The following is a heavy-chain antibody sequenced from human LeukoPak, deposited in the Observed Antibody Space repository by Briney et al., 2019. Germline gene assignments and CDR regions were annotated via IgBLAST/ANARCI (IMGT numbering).Heavy chain of an antibody. J-gene: IGHJ4*02. CDR2: IRDNGGST. V-gene: IGHV3-23*01. CDR1: GITLSNYG. CDR3: AKRGVVIRVILVGFHKEAYYFDS. Sequence: GGSLRLSCAVSGITLSNYGMSWVRQAPGKGLEWFAGIRDNGGSTNYADSVKGRFTISRDNPKNTLYLQMNSLRAEDTAVYFCAKRGVVIRVILVGFHKEAYYFDSWGQGALVTVSS. D-gene: IGHD3-22*01.